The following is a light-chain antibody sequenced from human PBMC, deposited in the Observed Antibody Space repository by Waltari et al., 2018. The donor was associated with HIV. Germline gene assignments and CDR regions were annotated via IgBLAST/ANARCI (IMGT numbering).Light chain of an antibody. V-gene: IGKV3-20*01. CDR2: GAS. CDR1: QSVGGHS. CDR3: QQYGESPVT. Sequence: EIVLIQSPRLPSLYPGERTTLSCRASQSVGGHSLGWYQQKVGQPPRLLIYGASNRAADAPDRFVASGSGRDFSLIISRLEPEDFAVYYCQQYGESPVTFGHGTKVEL. J-gene: IGKJ1*01.